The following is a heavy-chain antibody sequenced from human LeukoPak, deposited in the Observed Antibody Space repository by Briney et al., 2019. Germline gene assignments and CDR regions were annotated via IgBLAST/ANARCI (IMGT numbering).Heavy chain of an antibody. Sequence: ASVKVSCKVSGYTFTELCIHWVRQAPGKGLEWTGGCDPEDGETLHAQKFQGRVTMTEDTSTDTAYMELSSLRSEDTAVYYCATVSWWGQGTLVTVSS. CDR1: GYTFTELC. CDR3: ATVSW. J-gene: IGHJ4*02. V-gene: IGHV1-24*01. CDR2: CDPEDGET.